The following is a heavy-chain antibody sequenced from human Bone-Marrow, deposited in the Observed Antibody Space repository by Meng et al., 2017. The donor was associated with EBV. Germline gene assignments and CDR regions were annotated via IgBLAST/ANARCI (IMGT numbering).Heavy chain of an antibody. J-gene: IGHJ4*02. V-gene: IGHV2-5*02. CDR2: IYWDDET. D-gene: IGHD6-19*01. Sequence: QITWKESGPTVINPTQTLTLTCTFPGFSLTTSGMGVAWIRQPPGKALEWLALIYWDDETRYSPALKNRLTVTKDSSKNQVVFRMANLDPADTATYYCAHRRSDSGWFGYWGQGTLVTVSS. CDR1: GFSLTTSGMG. CDR3: AHRRSDSGWFGY.